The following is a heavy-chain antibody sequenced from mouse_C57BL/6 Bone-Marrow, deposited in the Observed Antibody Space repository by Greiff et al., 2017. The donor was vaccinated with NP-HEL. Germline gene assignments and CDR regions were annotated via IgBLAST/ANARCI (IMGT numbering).Heavy chain of an antibody. Sequence: QVHVKQSGAELARPGASVKLSCKASGYTFTSYGISWVKQRTGQGLEWIGEIYPRSGNTYYNEKFKGKATLTADKSSSTAYMELRSLTSEDSAVYFCASAGAYWGQGTLVTVSA. CDR3: ASAGAY. CDR2: IYPRSGNT. J-gene: IGHJ3*01. V-gene: IGHV1-81*01. CDR1: GYTFTSYG.